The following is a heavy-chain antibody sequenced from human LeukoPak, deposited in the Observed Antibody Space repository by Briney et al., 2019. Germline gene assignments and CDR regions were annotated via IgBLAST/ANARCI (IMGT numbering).Heavy chain of an antibody. CDR2: RSDSNGNT. CDR3: ARGPIIDIVVIPAAADYYHMDV. D-gene: IGHD2-2*01. J-gene: IGHJ6*03. V-gene: IGHV1-18*01. CDR1: GYTFTSYG. Sequence: ASVKVSCKASGYTFTSYGISWVRQAPGQGREWMGWRSDSNGNTRYAQKLQGRVTMTTDSSTSTAYMELRSLRSDDTAVYYCARGPIIDIVVIPAAADYYHMDVWGKGTTVTVSS.